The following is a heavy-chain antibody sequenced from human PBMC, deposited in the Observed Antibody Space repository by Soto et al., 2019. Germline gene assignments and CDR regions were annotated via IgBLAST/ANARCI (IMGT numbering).Heavy chain of an antibody. J-gene: IGHJ4*02. Sequence: QVQLVESGGGVVQPGGSLRLSCAASGFTFSPYGIHWVRQAPGKGLEWLAVIWYDGSKKYHADPVQGRFTIARDNSKNTVYLQMDSLRAEDTAVYYCEKDHCGGACYSEPYFDYWGQGTLGTGSS. CDR3: EKDHCGGACYSEPYFDY. CDR1: GFTFSPYG. V-gene: IGHV3-33*06. CDR2: IWYDGSKK. D-gene: IGHD2-21*02.